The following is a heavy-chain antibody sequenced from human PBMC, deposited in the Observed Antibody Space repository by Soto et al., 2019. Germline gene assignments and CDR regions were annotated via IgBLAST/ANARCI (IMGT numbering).Heavy chain of an antibody. V-gene: IGHV3-30*03. CDR2: ISYDGSNK. D-gene: IGHD2-15*01. J-gene: IGHJ3*02. Sequence: PGGSLRLSFAASGFTFSSYGMHWFRQAPGKGLEWVAVISYDGSNKYYADSVKGRFTISRDNSKNTLYLQMNSLRAEDTAVYYCAIPDIVVVVAANQDAFDIWGQGTMVTVSS. CDR3: AIPDIVVVVAANQDAFDI. CDR1: GFTFSSYG.